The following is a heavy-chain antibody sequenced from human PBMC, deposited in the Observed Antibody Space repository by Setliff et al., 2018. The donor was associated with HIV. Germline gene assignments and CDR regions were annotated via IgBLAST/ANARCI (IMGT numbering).Heavy chain of an antibody. CDR2: ISAGGGST. CDR1: GFTFSTNA. V-gene: IGHV3-23*01. D-gene: IGHD1-20*01. Sequence: PGGSLRLSCAASGFTFSTNAMNWVRQAPGKGLEWVSGISAGGGSTYYTDSVKGRFTISRDNSKNTLYLQMNSLRAEDTALYYCAKISGTFRYIDCWGQGTLVTVSS. J-gene: IGHJ4*02. CDR3: AKISGTFRYIDC.